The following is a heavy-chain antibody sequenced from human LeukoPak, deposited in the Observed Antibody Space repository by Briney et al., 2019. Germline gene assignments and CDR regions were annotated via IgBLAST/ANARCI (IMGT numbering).Heavy chain of an antibody. CDR2: IYPGDSDT. D-gene: IGHD6-19*01. CDR3: ARFQYSSAWGDYFDY. Sequence: GESLKISCKGSGYSFTRYWIGWVRQMPGKGLEWMGIIYPGDSDTRYSPSFQGQVTISADKSISTAYLQWSSLKASDTAIYYCARFQYSSAWGDYFDYWGQGTLVTVSS. CDR1: GYSFTRYW. V-gene: IGHV5-51*01. J-gene: IGHJ4*02.